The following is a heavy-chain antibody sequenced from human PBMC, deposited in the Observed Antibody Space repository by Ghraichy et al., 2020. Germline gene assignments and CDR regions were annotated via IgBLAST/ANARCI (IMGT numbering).Heavy chain of an antibody. J-gene: IGHJ4*02. Sequence: ASVKVSCKASGYAFINPGIRWVRQAPVQGLEWMGWISNYDGNASYGKIFQGRLLITTDTYTDTAYMELRSLRFDDTAMYYCARADSTGYDDYWGQGTLITVSS. CDR3: ARADSTGYDDY. D-gene: IGHD5-12*01. CDR1: GYAFINPG. CDR2: ISNYDGNA. V-gene: IGHV1-18*01.